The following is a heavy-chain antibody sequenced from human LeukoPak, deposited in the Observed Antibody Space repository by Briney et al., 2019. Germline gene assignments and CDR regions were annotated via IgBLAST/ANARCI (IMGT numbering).Heavy chain of an antibody. Sequence: PVGSLRLSCAASGFTFSNYWMYWVRQGPGKGLVGVSRINSDGSSTRYADSVKGRFTISRDNAKNTLYLQMNSLRAEDTAVYYCARDQRGYSAYGGLDVWGQGTTVIVSS. D-gene: IGHD5-12*01. J-gene: IGHJ6*02. CDR2: INSDGSST. V-gene: IGHV3-74*01. CDR3: ARDQRGYSAYGGLDV. CDR1: GFTFSNYW.